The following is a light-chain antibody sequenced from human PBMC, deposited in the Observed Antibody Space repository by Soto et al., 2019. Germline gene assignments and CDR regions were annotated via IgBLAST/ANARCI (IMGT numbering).Light chain of an antibody. J-gene: IGKJ2*01. V-gene: IGKV4-1*01. Sequence: DIVMTQSPDSLAVSLGERATINCKSSQSVLYSSNTKNYLAWYQQKPGQPPKLLICWASTRESGVPDRFSGRGSGTDFTLTISSLQAEDLAVYYCQQYYSTPYTFGQGTKLEIK. CDR3: QQYYSTPYT. CDR2: WAS. CDR1: QSVLYSSNTKNY.